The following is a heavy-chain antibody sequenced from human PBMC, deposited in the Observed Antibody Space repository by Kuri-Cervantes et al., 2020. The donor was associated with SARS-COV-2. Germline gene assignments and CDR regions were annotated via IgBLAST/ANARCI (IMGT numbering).Heavy chain of an antibody. CDR1: GFTFSSYA. J-gene: IGHJ4*02. V-gene: IGHV3-30-3*01. CDR2: ISYDRSNK. CDR3: ARVAWYYYDSSGYPPFDY. Sequence: GGSLRLSCAASGFTFSSYAMHWVRQAPGKGLEWVAVISYDRSNKYYADSVKGRFTISRDNSKNTLYLQMNSLRAEDTAVYYCARVAWYYYDSSGYPPFDYWGQGTLVTVSS. D-gene: IGHD3-22*01.